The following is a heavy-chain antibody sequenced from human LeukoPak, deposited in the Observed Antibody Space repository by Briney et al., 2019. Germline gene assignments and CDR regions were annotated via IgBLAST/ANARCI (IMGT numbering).Heavy chain of an antibody. J-gene: IGHJ3*02. Sequence: PSATLSLTCAVYGGSFSAYYWSWIRQPPGKGLEWIGEVNHSGSTNFNPSLKSRVTISLDTSKNQFSLKVISMTAADTAVYYCTKSDGSGLIRICGRGTMVTVSS. CDR2: VNHSGST. D-gene: IGHD3-22*01. CDR3: TKSDGSGLIRI. CDR1: GGSFSAYY. V-gene: IGHV4-34*01.